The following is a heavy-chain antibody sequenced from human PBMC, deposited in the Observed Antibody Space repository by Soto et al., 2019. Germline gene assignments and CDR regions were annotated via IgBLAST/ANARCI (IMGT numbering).Heavy chain of an antibody. CDR3: ARAQSNYDNWFDP. CDR2: IIPILGIA. Sequence: SVKVSCKASGGTFSSYTISWVRQAPGQGLEWMGRIIPILGIANYAQKFQGRVTITADKSTSTAYMELSSLRSEDTAVYYCARAQSNYDNWFDPWGQGTLVTVS. V-gene: IGHV1-69*02. J-gene: IGHJ5*02. D-gene: IGHD4-4*01. CDR1: GGTFSSYT.